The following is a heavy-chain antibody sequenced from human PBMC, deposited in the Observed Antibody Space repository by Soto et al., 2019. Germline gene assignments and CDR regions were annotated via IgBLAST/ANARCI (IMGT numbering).Heavy chain of an antibody. CDR2: INFNSGNT. Sequence: QVQLVQSGAEVKTSGASVKVSCKASGYTFTSYDINWVRQATGQGLEWMGWINFNSGNTGYAQKFQGRVSMTRDNSTRTAYMELSSLRSDDTAVYYCARAIISIAVPDPFDYWGQGTLVTVSS. V-gene: IGHV1-8*01. J-gene: IGHJ4*02. CDR3: ARAIISIAVPDPFDY. D-gene: IGHD6-19*01. CDR1: GYTFTSYD.